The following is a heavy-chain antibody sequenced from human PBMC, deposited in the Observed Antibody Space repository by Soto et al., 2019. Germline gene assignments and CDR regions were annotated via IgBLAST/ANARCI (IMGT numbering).Heavy chain of an antibody. V-gene: IGHV1-2*02. CDR3: ARDLSTIFGVVNGMDV. CDR2: INPNSGGT. Sequence: ASVKVSCKASGYTFTGYYVHWVRQAPGQGLEWMGWINPNSGGTNYAQKFQGRVTMTRDTSISTAYMELSRLRSDDTAVYYCARDLSTIFGVVNGMDVWGQGTTVTVSS. J-gene: IGHJ6*02. CDR1: GYTFTGYY. D-gene: IGHD3-3*01.